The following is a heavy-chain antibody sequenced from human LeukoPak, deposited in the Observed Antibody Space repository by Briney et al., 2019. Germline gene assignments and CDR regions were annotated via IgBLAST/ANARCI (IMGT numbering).Heavy chain of an antibody. CDR3: ARDRWELRDAFDI. CDR2: ISACNGNT. J-gene: IGHJ3*02. V-gene: IGHV1-18*01. Sequence: ASVKVSCKASGYTFTSYGISWVRQAPGQGLEWMGWISACNGNTSYAQKLQGRVTMTTDTSTSTAYMELRSLRSDDTAVYYCARDRWELRDAFDIWGQGTMVTVSS. D-gene: IGHD1-26*01. CDR1: GYTFTSYG.